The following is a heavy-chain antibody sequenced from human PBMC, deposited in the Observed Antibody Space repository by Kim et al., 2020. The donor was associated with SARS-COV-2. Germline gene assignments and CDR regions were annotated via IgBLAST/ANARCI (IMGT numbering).Heavy chain of an antibody. D-gene: IGHD2-21*01. CDR3: ASLGIGKCKGCFDY. Sequence: SETLSLTCTVSGGSISSYYWSWIRQPPGKGLEWIGYIYYSGSTNYNPSLKSRVTISVDTSKNQFSLKLSSVTAADTAVYYCASLGIGKCKGCFDYWGQGTLVTVSS. V-gene: IGHV4-59*08. CDR1: GGSISSYY. CDR2: IYYSGST. J-gene: IGHJ4*02.